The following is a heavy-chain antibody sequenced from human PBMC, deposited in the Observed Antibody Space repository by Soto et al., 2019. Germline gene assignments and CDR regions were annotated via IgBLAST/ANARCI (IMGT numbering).Heavy chain of an antibody. CDR1: GVTVNNCF. Sequence: EVQLVESGGGLVQPGGSLRLSCEASGVTVNNCFMTWVRQAPGKGLEWVSTISDGGSTYYADSVNGRFIFSRDSSRNTVYLQMTSLRAGDPAVYYCARDTLGGAYDFCHGGQGTLVTVSS. CDR3: ARDTLGGAYDFCH. D-gene: IGHD3-3*01. CDR2: ISDGGST. J-gene: IGHJ4*02. V-gene: IGHV3-66*01.